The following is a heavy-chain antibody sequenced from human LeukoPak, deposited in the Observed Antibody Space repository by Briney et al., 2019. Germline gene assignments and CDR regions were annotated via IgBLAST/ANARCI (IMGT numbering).Heavy chain of an antibody. D-gene: IGHD3-10*01. V-gene: IGHV1-69*05. CDR3: ARDRISGFYYGYPYYFDS. J-gene: IGHJ4*02. Sequence: EASVKVSCKASGGTFSSYAINWVRQAPGQGLEWMGGIIPIFTTANYAQKFQGRVTITTDESTTTAYMELSSLRSEDTAVYYCARDRISGFYYGYPYYFDSWGQGTLVTVSS. CDR1: GGTFSSYA. CDR2: IIPIFTTA.